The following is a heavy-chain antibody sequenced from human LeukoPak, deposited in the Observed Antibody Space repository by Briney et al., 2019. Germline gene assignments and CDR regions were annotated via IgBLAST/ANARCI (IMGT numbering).Heavy chain of an antibody. D-gene: IGHD6-13*01. J-gene: IGHJ4*02. CDR3: ARLYRSTSGGDY. CDR1: GYSFTSYW. V-gene: IGHV5-51*01. CDR2: IYPSDSDT. Sequence: GESLKISCKGSGYSFTSYWIGWVRQMPGKGLEWMGIIYPSDSDTRYSPSFQGQVTISVDKTVSIAYLQWSSLKASDTAMYYCARLYRSTSGGDYWGQGTLVTVSS.